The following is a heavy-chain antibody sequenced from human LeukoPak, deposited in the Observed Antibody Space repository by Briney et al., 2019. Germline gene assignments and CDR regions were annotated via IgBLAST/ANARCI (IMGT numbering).Heavy chain of an antibody. CDR3: ARERLSAFDI. CDR2: IKPDGSET. J-gene: IGHJ3*02. CDR1: RFIFSDYW. V-gene: IGHV3-7*04. Sequence: GGSLRLSCAASRFIFSDYWMSWVRQAPGKGLEWAATIKPDGSETYCVDSVKGRFTISRDNAKNSLYLQMDSLRTEDTAVYYCARERLSAFDIWGRGTLVSVSS. D-gene: IGHD2/OR15-2a*01.